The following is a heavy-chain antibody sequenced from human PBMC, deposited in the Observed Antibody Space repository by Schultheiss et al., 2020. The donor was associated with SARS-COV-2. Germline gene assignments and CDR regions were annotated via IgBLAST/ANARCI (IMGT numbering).Heavy chain of an antibody. CDR1: GYSFTSYW. CDR3: ARRGGSGNYVPYYFHYYGMDV. D-gene: IGHD4-11*01. V-gene: IGHV5-51*01. Sequence: GGSLRLSCKGSGYSFTSYWIGWVRQMPGKGLEWMGIIYPGDSDTRYSPSFHGQVTISADKSISTAYLQWSSLKASDTAMYYCARRGGSGNYVPYYFHYYGMDVWGQGTTVTVSS. CDR2: IYPGDSDT. J-gene: IGHJ6*02.